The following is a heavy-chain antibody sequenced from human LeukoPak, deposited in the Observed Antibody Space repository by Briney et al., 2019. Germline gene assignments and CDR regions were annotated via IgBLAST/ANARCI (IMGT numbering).Heavy chain of an antibody. CDR1: GYTFTGYY. CDR2: INPNSGGT. V-gene: IGHV1-2*02. CDR3: ARRSLGVGAFDI. J-gene: IGHJ3*02. Sequence: ASVKVSCKASGYTFTGYYMHWVRQAPGQGLEWMGWINPNSGGTNYAQKFQGRVTMTTDTSTSTAYMELRSLRSDDTAVYYCARRSLGVGAFDIWGQGTMVTVSS.